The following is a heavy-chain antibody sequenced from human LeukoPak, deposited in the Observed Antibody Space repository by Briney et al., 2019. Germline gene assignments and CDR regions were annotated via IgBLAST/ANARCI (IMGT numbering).Heavy chain of an antibody. CDR3: ARGLRERPEDY. CDR2: ISAYNGNT. Sequence: ASVKVSCKATGYTFTSYGISWGRQAPGQGLEWMGWISAYNGNTNYAQKPQGRVTMTTDTSTSTAYMELRSLRSDDTAVYYCARGLRERPEDYWGQGTLVTVSS. CDR1: GYTFTSYG. V-gene: IGHV1-18*01. J-gene: IGHJ4*02. D-gene: IGHD1-1*01.